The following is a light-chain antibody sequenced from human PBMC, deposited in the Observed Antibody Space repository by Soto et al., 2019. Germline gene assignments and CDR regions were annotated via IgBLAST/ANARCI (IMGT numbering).Light chain of an antibody. J-gene: IGKJ4*01. V-gene: IGKV3-15*01. CDR3: QQYHTWPIT. CDR1: RSVSNR. Sequence: EILMTQSPATLSVSPGETVTFSCRASRSVSNRLAWYQHKPGQAPRLLISGASNGATGIPPKFSGSGSGTECTLTISSLQSEDGAMYYCQQYHTWPITLGGGTKVDIK. CDR2: GAS.